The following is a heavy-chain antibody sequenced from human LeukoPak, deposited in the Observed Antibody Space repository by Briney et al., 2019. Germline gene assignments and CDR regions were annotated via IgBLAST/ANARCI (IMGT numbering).Heavy chain of an antibody. CDR1: GYTFTSYA. J-gene: IGHJ4*02. Sequence: ASVKVSCKASGYTFTSYAMNWVRQAPGQGLEWMGWIDTNTGNPTYAQGFTGRFVFSLDTSVSTAYLQISSLKAEDTAVYYCARDRPTINYDSSGYHYWGQGTLVTVSS. D-gene: IGHD3-22*01. CDR3: ARDRPTINYDSSGYHY. V-gene: IGHV7-4-1*02. CDR2: IDTNTGNP.